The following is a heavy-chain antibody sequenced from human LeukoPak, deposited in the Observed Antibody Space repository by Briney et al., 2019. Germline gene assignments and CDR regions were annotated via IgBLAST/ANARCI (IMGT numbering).Heavy chain of an antibody. V-gene: IGHV1-2*02. CDR3: ARSRTGSGFLFDY. CDR2: INPNSGGT. J-gene: IGHJ4*02. D-gene: IGHD3-10*01. CDR1: GYTFTGYY. Sequence: ASVKVSCRASGYTFTGYYMHWVRQAPGQGLEWMGWINPNSGGTNYAQKFQGRVTMTRDTSISTAYMELSRLRSDGTAVYYCARSRTGSGFLFDYWGQGTLVTVSS.